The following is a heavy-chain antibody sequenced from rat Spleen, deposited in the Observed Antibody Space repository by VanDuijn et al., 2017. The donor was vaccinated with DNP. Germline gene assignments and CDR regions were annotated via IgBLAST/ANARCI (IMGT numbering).Heavy chain of an antibody. V-gene: IGHV5-7*01. CDR3: ARGTMMVVTPFAY. Sequence: EVLLVESEGGLVQPGRSLKLSCAVSGFTFNDYYMAWVRQAPAKGLEWVATISYNGGTPYYRDSVKGRFTISRDNAKNTQYLQMDSLRSEDTATYYCARGTMMVVTPFAYWGQGTPVTVSS. J-gene: IGHJ3*01. CDR1: GFTFNDYY. D-gene: IGHD1-12*02. CDR2: ISYNGGTP.